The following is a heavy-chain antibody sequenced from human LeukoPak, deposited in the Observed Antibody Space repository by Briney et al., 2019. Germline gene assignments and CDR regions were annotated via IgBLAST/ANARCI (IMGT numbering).Heavy chain of an antibody. V-gene: IGHV3-9*01. Sequence: GGSLRLSCAASGFTFDDYAMHWVRQAPGKGLEWVSGISWNSGSIGYADSVKGRFAISRDNAKNSLYLQMNSLRAEDTALYYCEKDWGGSTPVFDCWGKGPLVPVS. J-gene: IGHJ4*02. CDR2: ISWNSGSI. CDR3: EKDWGGSTPVFDC. CDR1: GFTFDDYA. D-gene: IGHD3-16*01.